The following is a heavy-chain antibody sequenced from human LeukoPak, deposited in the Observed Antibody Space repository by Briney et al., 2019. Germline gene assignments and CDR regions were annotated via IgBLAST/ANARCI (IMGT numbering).Heavy chain of an antibody. Sequence: GGSLRLSCAASGFTFSSYAMSWVRQAPGKGLEWVSAISGSGGSTYYADSVKGRFTISRDNSKNTLYLQMNSLRAEDTAVYYCAKAQHVVVVAATPVDFNYWGQGTLVTVSS. CDR2: ISGSGGST. CDR1: GFTFSSYA. CDR3: AKAQHVVVVAATPVDFNY. J-gene: IGHJ4*02. V-gene: IGHV3-23*01. D-gene: IGHD2-15*01.